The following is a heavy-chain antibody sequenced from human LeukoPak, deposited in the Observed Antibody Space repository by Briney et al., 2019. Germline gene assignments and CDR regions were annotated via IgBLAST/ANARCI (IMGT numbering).Heavy chain of an antibody. CDR1: GGTFSSYA. V-gene: IGHV1-69*13. CDR3: TTPGSDYSFY. CDR2: IIPIFGTA. J-gene: IGHJ4*02. Sequence: EASVKVSCKASGGTFSSYAISWVRQAPGQGLEWMGGIIPIFGTANYAQKFQGRVTITADESTSTAYMELSSLRSEDTAVYYCTTPGSDYSFYWGQGTLVTVSS. D-gene: IGHD3-10*01.